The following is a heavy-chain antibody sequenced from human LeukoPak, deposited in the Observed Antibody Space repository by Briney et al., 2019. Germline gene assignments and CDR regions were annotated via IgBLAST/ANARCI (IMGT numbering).Heavy chain of an antibody. D-gene: IGHD1-14*01. J-gene: IGHJ2*01. CDR1: GFTLGNYW. Sequence: GGSLRLSCAASGFTLGNYWMNWVRQAPGKGLVWVSRCDGDGSHSTYADSVKGRFTISRDNAKNSLYLQMNSLRAEDTAVYYCARAGDRSGYFDLWGRGTLVTVSS. CDR2: CDGDGSHS. V-gene: IGHV3-74*03. CDR3: ARAGDRSGYFDL.